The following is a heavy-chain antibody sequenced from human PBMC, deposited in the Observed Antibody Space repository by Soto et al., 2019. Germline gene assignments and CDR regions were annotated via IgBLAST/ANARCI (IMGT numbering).Heavy chain of an antibody. Sequence: QVQVVQSGAEVKKPGASVKVSCKASGYSFISHGISWVRQAPGQGLEWVGWSSGYSGNTDYAQKVQGRVSMTADTSTSTAYMELRSLRYDDTAVYYCAREGASNWTDRRPLYFYGMDVWGQGTTVSVSS. CDR3: AREGASNWTDRRPLYFYGMDV. CDR2: SSGYSGNT. D-gene: IGHD1-1*01. J-gene: IGHJ6*02. CDR1: GYSFISHG. V-gene: IGHV1-18*01.